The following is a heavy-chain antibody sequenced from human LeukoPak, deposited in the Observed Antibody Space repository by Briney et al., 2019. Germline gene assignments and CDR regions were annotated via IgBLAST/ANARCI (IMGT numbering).Heavy chain of an antibody. J-gene: IGHJ4*02. CDR1: GGSISTY. CDR2: IYSSGST. Sequence: SLTCTVSGGSISTYWSWIRQPAGKGLEWIGRIYSSGSTNYNPSLKSRVTMSVDTSKNQFSLKLSSVTAADTAVYYCARDADYYDSSGYDYWGQGTLVTVSS. CDR3: ARDADYYDSSGYDY. D-gene: IGHD3-22*01. V-gene: IGHV4-4*07.